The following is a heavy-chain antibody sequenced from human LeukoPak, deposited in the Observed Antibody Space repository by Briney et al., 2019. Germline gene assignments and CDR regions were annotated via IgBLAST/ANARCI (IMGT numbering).Heavy chain of an antibody. J-gene: IGHJ4*02. Sequence: ASVKVSCKASGGTFSSYAISWVRQAPGQGLEWMGRIIPILGIANYVQKFQGRVTITADKSTSTAYMELSSLRSEDTAVYYCARDRGYCSSTSCCIDYWGQGTLVTVSS. CDR3: ARDRGYCSSTSCCIDY. D-gene: IGHD2-2*03. V-gene: IGHV1-69*04. CDR2: IIPILGIA. CDR1: GGTFSSYA.